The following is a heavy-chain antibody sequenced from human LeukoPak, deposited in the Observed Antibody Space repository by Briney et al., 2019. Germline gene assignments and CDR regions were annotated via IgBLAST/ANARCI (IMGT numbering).Heavy chain of an antibody. CDR3: ARAGPYYYDSSGYYYVPFQH. V-gene: IGHV4-4*02. Sequence: SETLSLTCTVSGGALISSNWWSWVRQPPGKGLEWIGEIYYSGSTNYNPSLKSRITISVDKSKNHFSLKLTSVTAADTAVYYCARAGPYYYDSSGYYYVPFQHWGQGTLVTVSS. CDR1: GGALISSNW. J-gene: IGHJ1*01. D-gene: IGHD3-22*01. CDR2: IYYSGST.